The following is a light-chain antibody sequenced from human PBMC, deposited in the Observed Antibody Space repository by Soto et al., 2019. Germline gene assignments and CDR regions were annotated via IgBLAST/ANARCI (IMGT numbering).Light chain of an antibody. V-gene: IGKV3-15*01. Sequence: EIVVTQSPGILSVSPGDRATLSCRASQSVGRNLAWYQQKPGQDPTLLIYAASTRATGLPARFSGSGSGTDFTLTISSLQSEYFAVYYCQEYSKWPLFTFGPGTRVDIK. CDR2: AAS. CDR3: QEYSKWPLFT. J-gene: IGKJ3*01. CDR1: QSVGRN.